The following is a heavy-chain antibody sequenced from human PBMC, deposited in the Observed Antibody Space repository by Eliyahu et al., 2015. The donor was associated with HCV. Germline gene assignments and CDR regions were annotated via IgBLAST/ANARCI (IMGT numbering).Heavy chain of an antibody. CDR2: ISDSGSVT. CDR1: GFXFSRSA. CDR3: AKESPGDSALDY. D-gene: IGHD3-10*01. Sequence: EVQLWESGGGLVQPGGSLRLSCAASGFXFSRSAMNWVRQAPGKGLERVAVISDSGSVTYYVDSVRGRFTISRDNAKDTLYLQMDSLRAEDTAVYYCAKESPGDSALDYWGQGTLVTVSS. J-gene: IGHJ4*02. V-gene: IGHV3-23*01.